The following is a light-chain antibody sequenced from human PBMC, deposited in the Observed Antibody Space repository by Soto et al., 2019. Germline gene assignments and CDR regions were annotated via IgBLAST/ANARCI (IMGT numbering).Light chain of an antibody. CDR2: EGS. CDR1: SSDVGRYNL. J-gene: IGLJ1*01. CDR3: YSYADNSGYV. V-gene: IGLV2-23*01. Sequence: QSALTQPASVXGSXXXXXTISCSGTSSDVGRYNLVSWYQHHPGKAPKVIIYEGSKRPSGVSNRFSGSKSGNTASLTIFGLQAEDAGDYYCYSYADNSGYVFGTGTKLTVL.